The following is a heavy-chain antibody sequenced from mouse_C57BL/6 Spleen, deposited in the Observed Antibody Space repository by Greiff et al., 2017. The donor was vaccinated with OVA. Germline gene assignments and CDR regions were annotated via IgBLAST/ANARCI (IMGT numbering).Heavy chain of an antibody. CDR3: ARTLYDYGHFDV. CDR2: IYPGDGDT. Sequence: QVHVKQSGPELVKPGASVKISCKASGYAFSSSWMNWVKQRPGKGLEWIGRIYPGDGDTNYNGKFKGKATLTADKSSSTAYMQLSSLTSEDSAVYFCARTLYDYGHFDVWGTGTTVTVSS. D-gene: IGHD2-4*01. CDR1: GYAFSSSW. V-gene: IGHV1-82*01. J-gene: IGHJ1*03.